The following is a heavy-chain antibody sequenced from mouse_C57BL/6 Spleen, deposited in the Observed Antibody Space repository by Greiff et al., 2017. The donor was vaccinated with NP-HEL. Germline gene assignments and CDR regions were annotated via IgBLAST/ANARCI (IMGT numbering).Heavy chain of an antibody. J-gene: IGHJ3*01. D-gene: IGHD2-4*01. V-gene: IGHV1-69*01. Sequence: VQLQQPGAELVMPGASVKLSCKASGYTFTSYWMHWVKQRPGQGLEWIGEIDPSDSYTNYNQKFKGKSTLTVDKSSSTAYMQLSSLTSEDSAVYYCARRRDYDGAWFAYWGQGTQVTVSA. CDR1: GYTFTSYW. CDR2: IDPSDSYT. CDR3: ARRRDYDGAWFAY.